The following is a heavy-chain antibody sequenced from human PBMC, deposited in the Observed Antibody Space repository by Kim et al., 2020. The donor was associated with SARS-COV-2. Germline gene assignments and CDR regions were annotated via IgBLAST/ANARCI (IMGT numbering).Heavy chain of an antibody. J-gene: IGHJ4*02. V-gene: IGHV3-30*04. CDR1: GFTFSSYA. Sequence: GGSLRLSCVASGFTFSSYAMHWVRQAPGKGLEWVAVISYDGSNKYYADSVKGRFTISRDNSKNTLYLQMNSLRAEDTAVYYCARGGGGRFGELLKPFDYWGQGTLVTVSS. CDR2: ISYDGSNK. D-gene: IGHD3-10*01. CDR3: ARGGGGRFGELLKPFDY.